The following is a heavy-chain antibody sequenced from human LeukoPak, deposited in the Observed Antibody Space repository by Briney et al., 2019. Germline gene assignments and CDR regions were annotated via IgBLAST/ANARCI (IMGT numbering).Heavy chain of an antibody. CDR2: ISYDGSDK. V-gene: IGHV3-30*04. Sequence: PGTSLRLSCAASGFTFSSYAMHWVRQAPGKGLEWVAVISYDGSDKYYADSVKGRFTISRDNSKNTLYLQMNSLRAEDTAVYYCARDLGGIFDYWGQGTLVTVSS. D-gene: IGHD3-16*01. J-gene: IGHJ4*02. CDR1: GFTFSSYA. CDR3: ARDLGGIFDY.